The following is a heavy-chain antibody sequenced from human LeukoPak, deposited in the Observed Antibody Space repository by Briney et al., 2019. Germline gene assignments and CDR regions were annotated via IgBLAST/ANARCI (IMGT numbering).Heavy chain of an antibody. J-gene: IGHJ4*02. V-gene: IGHV3-23*01. Sequence: PGGSLRLSCAASGFTFSSYAMSCVRQAPGKGLESASAISGSGGSTYYADSVKGRFTISRDHSKSTLYLQMNSLRAEDTAVYYCAKFLPTHIVVANYYFDYWGQGTLVTVSS. CDR3: AKFLPTHIVVANYYFDY. CDR2: ISGSGGST. CDR1: GFTFSSYA. D-gene: IGHD2-21*01.